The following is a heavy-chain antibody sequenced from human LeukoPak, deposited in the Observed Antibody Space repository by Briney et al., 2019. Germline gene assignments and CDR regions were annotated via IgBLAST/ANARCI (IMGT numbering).Heavy chain of an antibody. Sequence: GGSLRLSCAASGFTFSSYSMNWVRQAPGKELEWVSSISSSSSYIYYADSVKGRFTISRDNAKNSLYLQMNSLRAEDTAVYYCARSGYGYYYYYGMDVWGQGTTVTVSS. CDR3: ARSGYGYYYYYGMDV. V-gene: IGHV3-21*01. J-gene: IGHJ6*02. CDR1: GFTFSSYS. CDR2: ISSSSSYI. D-gene: IGHD5-18*01.